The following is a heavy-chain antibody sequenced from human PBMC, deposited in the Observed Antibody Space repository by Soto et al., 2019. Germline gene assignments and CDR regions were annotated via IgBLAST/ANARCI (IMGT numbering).Heavy chain of an antibody. CDR3: ARDLRDSSAYAL. Sequence: QVQLQESGPGLVKPSETLSLTCSVSGDSISSGTYYWSWFRQSPGKELEWIGYIYYRGGTNYNPSLKSRVTISLETSKNQFSLNLSSVTAADTAVYYCARDLRDSSAYALWGQGILVTVSS. J-gene: IGHJ4*02. CDR2: IYYRGGT. D-gene: IGHD3-22*01. CDR1: GDSISSGTYY. V-gene: IGHV4-61*01.